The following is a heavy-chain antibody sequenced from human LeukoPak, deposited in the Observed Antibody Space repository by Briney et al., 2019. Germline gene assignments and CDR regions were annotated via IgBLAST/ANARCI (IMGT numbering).Heavy chain of an antibody. J-gene: IGHJ3*01. CDR2: IKTDGSNT. V-gene: IGHV3-74*01. Sequence: GGSLRLSCAASGFTFSSYWMHWVRQAPGKGLVWVSRIKTDGSNTNYADSVKGRFTISRDNAKNSLYLQMNSLRAEDTALYYCAKVGVGAKDCWGQGTMVTVSS. CDR3: AKVGVGAKDC. D-gene: IGHD1-26*01. CDR1: GFTFSSYW.